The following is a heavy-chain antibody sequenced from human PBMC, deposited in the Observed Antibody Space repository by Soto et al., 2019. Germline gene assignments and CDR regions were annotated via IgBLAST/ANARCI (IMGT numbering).Heavy chain of an antibody. CDR3: ASGHFGYYYYYMDV. J-gene: IGHJ6*03. Sequence: SETLSLTCAVYGGSFSGYYWSWIRQPPGKGLEWIGEINHSGSTNYNPSLKSRVTISVDTSKNQFSLKLSSVTAADTAVYYCASGHFGYYYYYMDVWGKGTTVTVSS. CDR1: GGSFSGYY. CDR2: INHSGST. V-gene: IGHV4-34*01. D-gene: IGHD3-10*01.